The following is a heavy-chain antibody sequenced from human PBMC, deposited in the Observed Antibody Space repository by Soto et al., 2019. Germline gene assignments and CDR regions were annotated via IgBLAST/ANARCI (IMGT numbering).Heavy chain of an antibody. J-gene: IGHJ4*02. V-gene: IGHV4-31*01. D-gene: IGHD5-18*01. CDR3: SRGILV. CDR2: ISYGGST. Sequence: QVQLQESGPGLVKPSQTLSLTCTVSGGSINSGGYCWSWIRQHPGKGLDWIGCISYGGSTSYNPXLXSXXTRPVDTSKNQSSLRLTSVTAAATAVYYCSRGILVWGQGALITVSS. CDR1: GGSINSGGYC.